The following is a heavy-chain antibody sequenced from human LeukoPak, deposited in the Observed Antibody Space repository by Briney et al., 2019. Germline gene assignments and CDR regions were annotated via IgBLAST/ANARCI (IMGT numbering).Heavy chain of an antibody. J-gene: IGHJ4*02. CDR1: GYTFTSYG. V-gene: IGHV1-18*01. Sequence: ASVKVSCKTSGYTFTSYGVSWVRQAPGQRLEWMGWISTYNYNTYFAQKFRGRVTLTKDTSTSTVYMELRNLRSDDSAIYYCARQVDTTMALPDYWGQGTLDTVSS. CDR2: ISTYNYNT. D-gene: IGHD5-18*01. CDR3: ARQVDTTMALPDY.